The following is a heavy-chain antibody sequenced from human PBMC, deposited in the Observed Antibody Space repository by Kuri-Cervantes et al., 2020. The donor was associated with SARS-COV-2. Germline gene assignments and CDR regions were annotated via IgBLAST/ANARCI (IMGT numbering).Heavy chain of an antibody. CDR2: IVVGSGNT. V-gene: IGHV1-58*02. CDR3: AAGDRYFDWLTLFY. D-gene: IGHD3-9*01. Sequence: SVKVSCKASGFTFTSSAMQWVRQARGQRLEWIGWIVVGSGNTNYAQKFQERVTITRDMSTSTAYMELSSLRSEDTAVYYCAAGDRYFDWLTLFYWGQGTLVTVSS. CDR1: GFTFTSSA. J-gene: IGHJ4*02.